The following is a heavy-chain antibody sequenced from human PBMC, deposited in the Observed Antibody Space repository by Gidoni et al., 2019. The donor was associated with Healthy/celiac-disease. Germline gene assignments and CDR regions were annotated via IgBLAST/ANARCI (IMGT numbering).Heavy chain of an antibody. CDR2: IYSGGST. CDR3: ARVMYCSSTSCPDY. V-gene: IGHV3-53*01. Sequence: EVQLVESGGGLIQPGGSLRLSCAASGFTVSSNYMSWVRQAPGKGLEWVSVIYSGGSTYYADSVKGRFTISRDNSKNTLYLQMNSLRAEDTAVYYCARVMYCSSTSCPDYWGQGTLVTVSS. J-gene: IGHJ4*02. D-gene: IGHD2-2*01. CDR1: GFTVSSNY.